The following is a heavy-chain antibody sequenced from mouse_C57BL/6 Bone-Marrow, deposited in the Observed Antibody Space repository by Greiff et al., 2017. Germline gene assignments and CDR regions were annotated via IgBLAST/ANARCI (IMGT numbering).Heavy chain of an antibody. CDR3: ASPPYDGSSYRGFAY. CDR2: IYPRSGNT. Sequence: VQLQQSGAELARPGASVKLSCKASGYTFTSYGISWVKQRTGQGLEWIGEIYPRSGNTYYNEKLKGKATLTADKYSRTAYMELRSLTSEDSAVYFCASPPYDGSSYRGFAYWGQGTLVTVSA. V-gene: IGHV1-81*01. D-gene: IGHD1-1*01. CDR1: GYTFTSYG. J-gene: IGHJ3*01.